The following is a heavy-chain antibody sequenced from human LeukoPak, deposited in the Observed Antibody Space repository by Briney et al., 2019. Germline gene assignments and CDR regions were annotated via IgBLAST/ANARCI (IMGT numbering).Heavy chain of an antibody. V-gene: IGHV3-30*18. J-gene: IGHJ4*02. D-gene: IGHD3-10*01. CDR2: ISYDGSNK. Sequence: GGSLRLSCAASGFTFSSYGMHWVRQAPGKGLEWVAVISYDGSNKYYADSVKGRFTISRDNSKNTLYLQMNSLRAEDTAVYYCANGEDHGGFDYWGQGTLVTVSS. CDR1: GFTFSSYG. CDR3: ANGEDHGGFDY.